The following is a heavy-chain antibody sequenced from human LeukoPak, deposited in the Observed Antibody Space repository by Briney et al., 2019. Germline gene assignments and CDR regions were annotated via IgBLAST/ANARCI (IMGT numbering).Heavy chain of an antibody. V-gene: IGHV3-30-3*01. CDR3: ANQVSGNYHVFGY. J-gene: IGHJ4*02. D-gene: IGHD1-26*01. Sequence: GGFLRLSCAASGFTFSSYAMHWVRQAPGKGLEWVAVISYDGSNKYYADSVKGRFTISRDNSKNTLYLQMNSLRAEDTAVYYCANQVSGNYHVFGYWGQGTLVTVSS. CDR1: GFTFSSYA. CDR2: ISYDGSNK.